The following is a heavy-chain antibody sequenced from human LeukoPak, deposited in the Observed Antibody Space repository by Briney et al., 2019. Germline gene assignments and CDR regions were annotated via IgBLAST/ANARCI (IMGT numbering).Heavy chain of an antibody. CDR3: ARHLGYCTSSSCPGYYDY. CDR1: GYSFTSYW. J-gene: IGHJ4*02. V-gene: IGHV5-51*01. CDR2: IYPGDSDT. D-gene: IGHD2-2*01. Sequence: GESLKISCKGSGYSFTSYWIGWVRQMPGKGLEWMGIIYPGDSDTRYSPSFQGQVTMSADKSISTAYLQWTSLKASDTAMYYCARHLGYCTSSSCPGYYDYWGQGALVTVSS.